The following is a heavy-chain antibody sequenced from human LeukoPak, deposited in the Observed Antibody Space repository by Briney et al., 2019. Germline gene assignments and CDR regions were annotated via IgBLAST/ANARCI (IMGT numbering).Heavy chain of an antibody. Sequence: GASVKVSCKTSGYTFTAYYLNWVRQAPGQGLEWMGWINPNTGDTNYAQKLQGRVTMTTDTSTSTAYMELRSLRSDDTAVYYCARDFLYVWGSYRHSWFDPWGQGTLVTVSS. CDR3: ARDFLYVWGSYRHSWFDP. CDR1: GYTFTAYY. D-gene: IGHD3-16*02. CDR2: INPNTGDT. J-gene: IGHJ5*02. V-gene: IGHV1-18*04.